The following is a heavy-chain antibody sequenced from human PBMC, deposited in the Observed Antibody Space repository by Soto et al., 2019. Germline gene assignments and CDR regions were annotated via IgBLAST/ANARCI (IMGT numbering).Heavy chain of an antibody. J-gene: IGHJ4*02. CDR2: ISSSSSTI. Sequence: EVQLVESGGGLVQPGGSLRLSCAASGFTFSSSSMNWVRQAPGKGLEWVSYISSSSSTIYYADSVKGRFTISRDNAKNSLYLQMNSLRAEDTAVYYCARANYYGSPGDFDDWGQGTPVTVSS. D-gene: IGHD3-10*01. CDR1: GFTFSSSS. CDR3: ARANYYGSPGDFDD. V-gene: IGHV3-48*01.